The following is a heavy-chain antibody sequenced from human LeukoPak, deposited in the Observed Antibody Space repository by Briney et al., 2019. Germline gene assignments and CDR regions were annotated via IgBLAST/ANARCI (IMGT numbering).Heavy chain of an antibody. CDR2: INHSGST. D-gene: IGHD3-22*01. Sequence: SETLSLTCAVYGGSFSGYYWSWIRQPPGKGLEWIGEINHSGSTNYNPSLKSRVTISVDTSKNQFSLKLSSVTAADTAVYYCARGLLKARYYYDSSGTWGFDYWAREPWSPSPQ. CDR3: ARGLLKARYYYDSSGTWGFDY. CDR1: GGSFSGYY. J-gene: IGHJ4*02. V-gene: IGHV4-34*01.